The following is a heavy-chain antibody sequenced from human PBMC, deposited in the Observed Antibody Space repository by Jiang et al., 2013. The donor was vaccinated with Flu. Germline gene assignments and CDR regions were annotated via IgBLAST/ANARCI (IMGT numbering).Heavy chain of an antibody. J-gene: IGHJ5*02. CDR1: GYIFTAYW. D-gene: IGHD6-13*01. CDR3: TMAADGTFWFDP. CDR2: IYPGGSRT. V-gene: IGHV5-51*01. Sequence: QLVESGAEVKKPGESLKISCKGSGYIFTAYWIGWVRQMPEKGLEWMGIIYPGGSRTIYNPSFQGQVTISVDKSITTAYLQWSTLKASDTAMYYCTMAADGTFWFDPWGQGTLVTVSS.